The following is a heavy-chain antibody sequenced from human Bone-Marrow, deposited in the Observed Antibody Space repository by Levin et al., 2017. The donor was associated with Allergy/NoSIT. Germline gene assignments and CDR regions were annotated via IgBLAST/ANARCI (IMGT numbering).Heavy chain of an antibody. CDR2: INPNSAVT. D-gene: IGHD6-13*01. CDR1: GYTFTGYY. Sequence: VASVKVSCKASGYTFTGYYMHWVRQAPGQGLEWMGWINPNSAVTNYAQKFQGRVTMTRDTSTSTAYMELSRLKSDDTAVYYCARDIPKNTGPQYTSSWRRRPDAFDIWGQGTMVTVSS. V-gene: IGHV1-2*02. J-gene: IGHJ3*02. CDR3: ARDIPKNTGPQYTSSWRRRPDAFDI.